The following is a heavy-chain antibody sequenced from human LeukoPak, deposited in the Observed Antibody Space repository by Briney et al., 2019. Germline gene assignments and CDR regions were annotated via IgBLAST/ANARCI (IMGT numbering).Heavy chain of an antibody. V-gene: IGHV1-46*01. CDR3: ARDLHDYGGKAFYYYYMDV. CDR2: INPSVGST. J-gene: IGHJ6*03. D-gene: IGHD4-23*01. Sequence: GASVKVSCKASGYTFTSYYMHWVRQAPGQGLEWMGIINPSVGSTSYAQKFQGRVTMTRDMSTSTVYMELSSLRSEDTAVYYCARDLHDYGGKAFYYYYMDVWGKGTTVTVSS. CDR1: GYTFTSYY.